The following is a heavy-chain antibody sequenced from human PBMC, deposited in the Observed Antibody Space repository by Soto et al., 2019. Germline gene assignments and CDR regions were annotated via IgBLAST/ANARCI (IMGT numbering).Heavy chain of an antibody. CDR2: INHSGGT. J-gene: IGHJ4*02. CDR3: ASLGTPPEITIFGVDIDY. D-gene: IGHD3-3*01. V-gene: IGHV4-34*01. CDR1: GGSFSGYY. Sequence: SETLSLTCAVYGGSFSGYYWNWIRQSPGKGLEWIGEINHSGGTNYNPSLKGRVTISVDTSKNQFSLKLRSVTAADTAVYYCASLGTPPEITIFGVDIDYWGQGTLVTVSS.